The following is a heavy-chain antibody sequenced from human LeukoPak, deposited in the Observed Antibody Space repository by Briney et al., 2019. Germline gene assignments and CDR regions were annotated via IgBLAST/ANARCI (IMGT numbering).Heavy chain of an antibody. Sequence: PGGSLRLSCAASGFTFSRYWMSWVRQAPGEGLEWVANIKQDGSEKYYVESVKGRFTISRDNAKNSLYLQMNSLRAEDAAVYYCAREGYRDTSNDYWGQGTLVTVSS. D-gene: IGHD5-18*01. J-gene: IGHJ4*02. CDR3: AREGYRDTSNDY. V-gene: IGHV3-7*05. CDR2: IKQDGSEK. CDR1: GFTFSRYW.